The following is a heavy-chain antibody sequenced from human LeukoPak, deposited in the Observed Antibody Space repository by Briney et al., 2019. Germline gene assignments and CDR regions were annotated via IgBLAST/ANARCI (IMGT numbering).Heavy chain of an antibody. CDR1: GGSFSGYY. Sequence: SETLSLTCAVYGGSFSGYYWSWIRQPPGKGLEWIGSIYYSGSTYYNPSLKSRVTISVDTSKNQFSLKLSSVTAADTAVYYCARGTNPPYFDSWGQGTLVTVSS. CDR2: IYYSGST. J-gene: IGHJ4*02. V-gene: IGHV4-34*01. D-gene: IGHD2-8*01. CDR3: ARGTNPPYFDS.